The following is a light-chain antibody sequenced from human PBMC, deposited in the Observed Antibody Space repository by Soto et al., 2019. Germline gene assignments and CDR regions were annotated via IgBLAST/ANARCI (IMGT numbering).Light chain of an antibody. CDR2: DAS. Sequence: DIQMTQSPSTLSASVGDGVTITCRASQNISVWLAWYQQRPGKAPKFLIYDASNLETGVSSRFSAGGSGTEFTLTIRSLQPDDFATYYCQQYDSSSPTVGQGTRLEI. J-gene: IGKJ2*01. CDR1: QNISVW. V-gene: IGKV1-5*01. CDR3: QQYDSSSPT.